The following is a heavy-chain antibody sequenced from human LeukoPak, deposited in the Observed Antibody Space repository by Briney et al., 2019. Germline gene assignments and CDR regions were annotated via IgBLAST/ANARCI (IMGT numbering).Heavy chain of an antibody. V-gene: IGHV1-8*03. CDR2: MSPNSGST. D-gene: IGHD5-12*01. Sequence: ASVKVSCKVSGYIFTELSMHWVRQATGQGLEWMGWMSPNSGSTGYAQKFQGRVTITRNTSISTAYMELSSLRSEDTAVYYCARGVSGYNYYYYYYMDVWGKGTTVTVSS. CDR1: GYIFTELS. CDR3: ARGVSGYNYYYYYYMDV. J-gene: IGHJ6*03.